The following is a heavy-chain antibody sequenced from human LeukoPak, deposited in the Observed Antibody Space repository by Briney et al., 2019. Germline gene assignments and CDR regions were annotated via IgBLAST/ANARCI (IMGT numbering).Heavy chain of an antibody. CDR2: ISYDGSNK. CDR1: GFTFSNYA. Sequence: PGGSLRLSCAASGFTFSNYAMHWVRQAPGRGLEWVAVISYDGSNKNYADSVKGRFTISRDKSKNTQYLQMSSLRVEDTAVYYCAKDSTSLGELSAHFDSWGQGTLVTVSS. CDR3: AKDSTSLGELSAHFDS. V-gene: IGHV3-30*18. D-gene: IGHD1-26*01. J-gene: IGHJ4*02.